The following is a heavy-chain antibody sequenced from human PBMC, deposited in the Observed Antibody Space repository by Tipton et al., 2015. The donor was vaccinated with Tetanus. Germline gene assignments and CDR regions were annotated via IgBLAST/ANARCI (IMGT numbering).Heavy chain of an antibody. J-gene: IGHJ4*02. D-gene: IGHD2-8*01. V-gene: IGHV5-51*01. CDR3: ARAHCTDGVCNFDF. Sequence: QLVQSGGEVKKPGESLKISCKGSGYIFNNYWIGWVRQKPGKGLEWMGIIYPGDSDTRYSPSFQGQVTISVDKSINTAYLQWSSLKASDTSMFYCARAHCTDGVCNFDFWGQGALVTVAS. CDR2: IYPGDSDT. CDR1: GYIFNNYW.